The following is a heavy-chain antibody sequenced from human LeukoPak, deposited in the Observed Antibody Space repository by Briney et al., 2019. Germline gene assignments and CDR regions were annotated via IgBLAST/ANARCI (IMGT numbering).Heavy chain of an antibody. Sequence: GGSLRLSCAASGFTFSSYEMNWVRQAPGKGPEWVSYISSGGSTTYYADSVKGRLTISRDNAENSLYLQMNSLRAEDTAVYYCARDSGYCTGTSCRNWFDPWGQGTRVTVSS. CDR2: ISSGGSTT. CDR1: GFTFSSYE. D-gene: IGHD2-15*01. J-gene: IGHJ5*02. V-gene: IGHV3-48*03. CDR3: ARDSGYCTGTSCRNWFDP.